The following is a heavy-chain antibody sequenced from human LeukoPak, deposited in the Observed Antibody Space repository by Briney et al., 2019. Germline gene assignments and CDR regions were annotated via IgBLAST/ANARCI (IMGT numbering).Heavy chain of an antibody. CDR1: GGSISSYY. Sequence: SETLSLTCTVSGGSISSYYWSWIRQPPGKGLEWIGYIYYSGSTNYNPSLKSRVTISVDTSKNQFSLKLSSVTAADTAVYYCARDYRRSLGAFDIWGQGAMVTVSS. J-gene: IGHJ3*02. V-gene: IGHV4-59*01. CDR2: IYYSGST. CDR3: ARDYRRSLGAFDI. D-gene: IGHD3-16*02.